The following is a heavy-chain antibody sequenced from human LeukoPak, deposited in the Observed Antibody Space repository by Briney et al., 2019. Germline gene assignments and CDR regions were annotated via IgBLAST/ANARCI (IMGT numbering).Heavy chain of an antibody. CDR3: AGYCSGGSCYDYYYYGMDV. J-gene: IGHJ6*02. CDR1: GFTFSSYW. CDR2: IYSDGSST. Sequence: GGSLRLSCAASGFTFSSYWMHWVRQAPGKGLVWVSRIYSDGSSTSYADSVKGRFTISRDNAKNTLYLQMNSLRAEDTAVYYCAGYCSGGSCYDYYYYGMDVWGQGTTVTVSS. V-gene: IGHV3-74*01. D-gene: IGHD2-15*01.